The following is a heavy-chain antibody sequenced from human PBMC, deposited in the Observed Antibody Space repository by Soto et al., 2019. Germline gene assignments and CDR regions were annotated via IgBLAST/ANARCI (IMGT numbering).Heavy chain of an antibody. CDR1: GFTFSSYS. CDR3: AREVSKYSGYDFDY. D-gene: IGHD5-12*01. Sequence: EVQLVESGGGLVKPGGSLRLSCAASGFTFSSYSMNWVRQAPGKGLEWVSSISSSSSYIYYADSVKGRFTNSRDNAKNSLYPQMNSLRAEDTAVYYCAREVSKYSGYDFDYWGQGTLVTVSS. J-gene: IGHJ4*02. V-gene: IGHV3-21*01. CDR2: ISSSSSYI.